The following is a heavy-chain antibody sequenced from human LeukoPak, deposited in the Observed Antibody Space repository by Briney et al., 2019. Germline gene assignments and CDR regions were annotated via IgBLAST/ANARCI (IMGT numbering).Heavy chain of an antibody. D-gene: IGHD2-2*01. CDR3: ARFGQLPTENYFDY. CDR1: GFTFSSYG. CDR2: IWYDGSNK. V-gene: IGHV3-33*01. J-gene: IGHJ4*02. Sequence: GGSLRLSCAASGFTFSSYGMHWVRQAPGKGLEWVAVIWYDGSNKYYADSVKGRFTISRDNSKNTLYLQMNSLRAEDTAVYYCARFGQLPTENYFDYRGQGTLVTVSS.